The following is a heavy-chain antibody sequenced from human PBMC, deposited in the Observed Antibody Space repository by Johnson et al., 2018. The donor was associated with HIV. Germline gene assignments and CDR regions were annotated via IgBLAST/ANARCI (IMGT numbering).Heavy chain of an antibody. Sequence: QVQLVESGGGVVQPGRSLRLSCAASGFTFSSYAMHWVRQAPGKGLERVVVISYAGSNKSYADSVKGRFTISRDNSKNTLYLQMNSLRAEDTAVYYCARDRLCMGARANFGYLGEKGGAFDIWGQGTMVTVSS. D-gene: IGHD3-16*01. J-gene: IGHJ3*02. CDR1: GFTFSSYA. V-gene: IGHV3-30-3*01. CDR2: ISYAGSNK. CDR3: ARDRLCMGARANFGYLGEKGGAFDI.